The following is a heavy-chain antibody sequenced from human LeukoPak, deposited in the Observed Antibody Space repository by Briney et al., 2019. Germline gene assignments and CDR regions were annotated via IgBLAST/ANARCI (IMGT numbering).Heavy chain of an antibody. J-gene: IGHJ4*02. CDR2: ITSGGDYM. D-gene: IGHD3-16*02. CDR3: ARVSIFGVVIANDY. V-gene: IGHV3-21*01. Sequence: GGSQRLSCAASGFTIGGYTMSWVRQAPGKGLQWVSTITSGGDYMYYADPVKGRFTISRDDSKNSLYLHMNSLRAEDTAVYYCARVSIFGVVIANDYWGQGTRVTVSS. CDR1: GFTIGGYT.